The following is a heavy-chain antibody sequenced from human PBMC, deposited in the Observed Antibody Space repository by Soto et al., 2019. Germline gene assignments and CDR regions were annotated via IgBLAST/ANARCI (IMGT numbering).Heavy chain of an antibody. CDR1: VPSFTSYY. CDR3: ARGLHWFGP. V-gene: IGHV4-34*01. CDR2: GNHRGDN. Sequence: SETLSLTCNVSVPSFTSYYWTWVRQAPGKGLEWIGEGNHRGDNTYNPSLGGRVAISVDTSKNQVSLTLTAVNAADTAVYFCARGLHWFGPWGQGTLVTVSS. J-gene: IGHJ5*02.